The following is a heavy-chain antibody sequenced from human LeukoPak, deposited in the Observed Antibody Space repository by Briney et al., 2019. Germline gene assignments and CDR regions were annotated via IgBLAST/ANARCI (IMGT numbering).Heavy chain of an antibody. D-gene: IGHD1-26*01. J-gene: IGHJ4*02. CDR2: ISSSSSYI. V-gene: IGHV3-21*01. CDR3: ARQKNSGSAFDY. CDR1: GSTFSSYS. Sequence: PGGSLRLSCAASGSTFSSYSMNWVRQAPGRGLEWVSSISSSSSYIYYADSVKGRFTISRDNAKNSLYLQMNSLRAEDTAVYYCARQKNSGSAFDYWGQGTLVTVSS.